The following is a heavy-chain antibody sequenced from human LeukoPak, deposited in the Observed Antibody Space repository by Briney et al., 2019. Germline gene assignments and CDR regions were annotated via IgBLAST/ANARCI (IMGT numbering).Heavy chain of an antibody. J-gene: IGHJ6*04. D-gene: IGHD3-10*02. Sequence: QLGGSLRLSCAASGFTFSSYGMTWVRQAPGKGLKWVSYISSSGSTIYYADSVKGRFTISRDNAKNSLYLQMNSLRAEDTAVYYCAELGITMIGGVWGKGTTVTISS. CDR3: AELGITMIGGV. V-gene: IGHV3-48*04. CDR1: GFTFSSYG. CDR2: ISSSGSTI.